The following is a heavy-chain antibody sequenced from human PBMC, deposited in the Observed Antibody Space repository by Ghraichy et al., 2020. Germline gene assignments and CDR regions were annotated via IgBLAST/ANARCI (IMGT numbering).Heavy chain of an antibody. CDR1: GFTFRSYW. CDR2: IKQDGSEK. J-gene: IGHJ4*02. CDR3: AREAVGTAIDY. V-gene: IGHV3-7*03. D-gene: IGHD1-26*01. Sequence: GGSLRLSCAASGFTFRSYWMSWVRQAPGKGLEWVANIKQDGSEKYYVDSVKGRFTISRDNAKNSLYLQMNSLRAEDTAVYYCAREAVGTAIDYWGQGTLVTVSS.